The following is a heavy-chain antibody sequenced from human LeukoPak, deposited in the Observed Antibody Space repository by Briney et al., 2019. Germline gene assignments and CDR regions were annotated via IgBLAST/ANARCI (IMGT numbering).Heavy chain of an antibody. J-gene: IGHJ3*02. CDR3: AVAYYYGSGDAFDI. D-gene: IGHD3-10*01. V-gene: IGHV3-21*01. Sequence: GGSLRLSCAASGFTFSTYAMSWVRQAPGKGLEWVSSINSDSNYIYYADSVQGRFTISRDNAKNSLYLQMNSLRAEDTAVYYCAVAYYYGSGDAFDIWGQGTKVTVSS. CDR2: INSDSNYI. CDR1: GFTFSTYA.